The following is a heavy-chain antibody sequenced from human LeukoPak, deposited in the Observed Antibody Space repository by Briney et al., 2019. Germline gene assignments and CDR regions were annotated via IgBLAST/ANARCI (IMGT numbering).Heavy chain of an antibody. CDR2: ISSSSSTI. J-gene: IGHJ6*03. V-gene: IGHV3-48*04. CDR3: ARDIAARRYYYMDV. D-gene: IGHD6-13*01. CDR1: GFTFSSYS. Sequence: GGSLRLSCAASGFTFSSYSMNWVRQAPGKGLEWVSYISSSSSTIYYADSVKGRFTISRDNAKNSLYLQMDSLRAEDTAVYYCARDIAARRYYYMDVWGKGTTVTVSS.